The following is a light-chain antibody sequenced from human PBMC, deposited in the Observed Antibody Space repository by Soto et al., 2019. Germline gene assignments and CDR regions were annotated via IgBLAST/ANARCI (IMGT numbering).Light chain of an antibody. CDR3: QHYGPSQWT. V-gene: IGKV3-20*01. CDR2: AAS. CDR1: QTVRGSY. J-gene: IGKJ1*01. Sequence: EIVLTQSPGTLSLSPGERATLSCRASQTVRGSYLAWFQQKPGQAPRLLIYAASTRAAGVPDRFSGSGSGTDFSLTINRPEPEDFAVYYCQHYGPSQWTFGQGTKVEIK.